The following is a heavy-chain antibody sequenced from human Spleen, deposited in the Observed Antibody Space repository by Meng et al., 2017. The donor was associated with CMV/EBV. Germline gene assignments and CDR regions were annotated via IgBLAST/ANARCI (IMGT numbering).Heavy chain of an antibody. CDR2: TYHNGNT. J-gene: IGHJ5*02. V-gene: IGHV4-31*02. CDR1: GGSITSGNYY. D-gene: IGHD2-21*01. Sequence: VTGGSITSGNYYWTWTRQRPGKGLEWIGYTYHNGNTYYNPSLKRRITISVDTSKNQFYLNLRSVTAADTAVYYCARQVPIASNWFDPWGQGSLVTVSS. CDR3: ARQVPIASNWFDP.